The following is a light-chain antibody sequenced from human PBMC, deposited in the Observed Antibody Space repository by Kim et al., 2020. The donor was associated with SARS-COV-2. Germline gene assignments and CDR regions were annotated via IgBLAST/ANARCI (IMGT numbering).Light chain of an antibody. CDR2: DVS. J-gene: IGKJ1*01. CDR1: HSFRLDY. V-gene: IGKV3D-20*01. Sequence: SPGDSSTLSCGASHSFRLDYVAWYQQKPGLAPKLLIRDVSTRATGVPDRFSGGGSGTDFTLTISRVEPEDAAVYFCQQYFTSPGTFGQGTKVDIK. CDR3: QQYFTSPGT.